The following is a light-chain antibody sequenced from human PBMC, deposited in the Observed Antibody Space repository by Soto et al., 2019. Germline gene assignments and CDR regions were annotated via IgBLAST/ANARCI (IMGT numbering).Light chain of an antibody. V-gene: IGKV3-15*01. CDR2: DAS. CDR3: QQYNNLYT. Sequence: EVVMTQSPATLSVSPGERATLSCRASQSVNSNLAWYQQRPGQPPRLLVFDASTRAAGIPARFSGSGSGTEFTLTISSLQSEDFAVYYCQQYNNLYTFGQGTKVDIK. J-gene: IGKJ2*01. CDR1: QSVNSN.